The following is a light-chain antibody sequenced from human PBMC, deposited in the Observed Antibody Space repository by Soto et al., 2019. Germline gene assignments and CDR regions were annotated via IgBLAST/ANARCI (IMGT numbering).Light chain of an antibody. CDR2: LGS. J-gene: IGKJ5*01. Sequence: DIVMTQSPLSLPVTPGEPASISCRSSQSLLHSNGYNYLDWYLQKPGQSPQLLIYLGSNRASGVPDRFSGSGSGTDFTLTISRVEAEDVGVYSRMQGSQTPSITVGQGTRLEIK. CDR1: QSLLHSNGYNY. CDR3: MQGSQTPSIT. V-gene: IGKV2-28*01.